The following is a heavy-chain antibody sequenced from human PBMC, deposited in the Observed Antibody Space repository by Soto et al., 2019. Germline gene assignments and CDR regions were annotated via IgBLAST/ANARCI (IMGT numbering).Heavy chain of an antibody. V-gene: IGHV3-30*18. CDR2: ISYDGSNK. CDR1: GFTFSSYG. Sequence: GGSLRLSCAASGFTFSSYGMHWVRQAPGKGLEWVAVISYDGSNKYYADSVKGRFTISRDNSKNTLYLQMNSLRAEDTAVYYCAKGFLSYYYFDYWGQGTLVTV. D-gene: IGHD1-26*01. J-gene: IGHJ4*02. CDR3: AKGFLSYYYFDY.